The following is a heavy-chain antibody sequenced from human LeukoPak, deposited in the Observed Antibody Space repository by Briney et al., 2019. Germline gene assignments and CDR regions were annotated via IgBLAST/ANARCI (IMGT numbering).Heavy chain of an antibody. J-gene: IGHJ4*02. CDR3: ARGVIPGIAAAGFDY. CDR2: INHSGST. CDR1: GGSFSGYY. Sequence: PSETLSLTCAVYGGSFSGYYWSWIRQPPGKGLEWIGEINHSGSTNYNPSLKSRVTISVDTSKNQFSLKLSSMTAADTAVYYCARGVIPGIAAAGFDYWGQGTLVTVSS. D-gene: IGHD6-13*01. V-gene: IGHV4-34*01.